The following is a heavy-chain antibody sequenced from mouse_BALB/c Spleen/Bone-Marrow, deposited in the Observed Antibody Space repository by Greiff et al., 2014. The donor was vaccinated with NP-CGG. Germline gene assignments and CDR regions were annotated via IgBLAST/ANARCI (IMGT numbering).Heavy chain of an antibody. V-gene: IGHV1-87*01. CDR2: IYPGDGDT. J-gene: IGHJ4*01. CDR3: ARRYRYPRAMDY. CDR1: GYTFTRYW. Sequence: QVQLQQPGAELARPGASVKLSCKTSGYTFTRYWMQWVKQRPGQGLEWIGAIYPGDGDTTYSQKFKGKATLTADKSSSTAYMHLTYVASEDSAVDYRARRYRYPRAMDYWGQGTSDNAFS. D-gene: IGHD2-14*01.